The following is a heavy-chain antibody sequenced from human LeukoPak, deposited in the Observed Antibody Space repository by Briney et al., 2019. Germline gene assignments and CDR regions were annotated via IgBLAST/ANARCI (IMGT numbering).Heavy chain of an antibody. CDR2: ISGSGGST. D-gene: IGHD3-9*01. Sequence: GSLRLSCAASGFTVSSNYMSWVRQAPGKGLEWVSAISGSGGSTYYADSVKGRFTISRDNSKNTLYLQMNSLRAEDTAVYYCAKDPKLYYDILTGYSEFNWFDPWGQGTLVTVSS. CDR3: AKDPKLYYDILTGYSEFNWFDP. CDR1: GFTVSSNY. V-gene: IGHV3-23*01. J-gene: IGHJ5*02.